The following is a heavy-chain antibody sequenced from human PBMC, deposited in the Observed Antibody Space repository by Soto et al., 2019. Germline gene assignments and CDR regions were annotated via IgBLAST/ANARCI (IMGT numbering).Heavy chain of an antibody. CDR1: GDSLGNYY. Sequence: QVQLQESGPGLVKPSETLSLTCTVSGDSLGNYYWFWIRQPVGKGLEGIGRVSSSGNTNANPTLNSRATMTIDTSNNALSRRLRYVTAADTAVYYCARAAYELLTGPYAMDVWGQGTTVTV. D-gene: IGHD3-9*01. V-gene: IGHV4-4*07. CDR2: VSSSGNT. CDR3: ARAAYELLTGPYAMDV. J-gene: IGHJ6*02.